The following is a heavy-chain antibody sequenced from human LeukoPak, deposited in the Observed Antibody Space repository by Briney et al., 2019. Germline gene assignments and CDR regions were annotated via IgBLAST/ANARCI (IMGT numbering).Heavy chain of an antibody. CDR3: ASGIAVAGTGYFDL. CDR2: IYYSGST. Sequence: SETLSLTCTVSGGSISSYYWRWIRQPPGKGLEWIGYIYYSGSTNYNPSLKSRVTISVDTSKNQFSLKLSSVTAADTAVYYCASGIAVAGTGYFDLWGRGTLVTVSS. J-gene: IGHJ2*01. V-gene: IGHV4-59*01. D-gene: IGHD6-19*01. CDR1: GGSISSYY.